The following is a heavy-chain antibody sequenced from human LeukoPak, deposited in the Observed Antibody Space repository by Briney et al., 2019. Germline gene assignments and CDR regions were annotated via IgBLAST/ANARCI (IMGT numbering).Heavy chain of an antibody. V-gene: IGHV3-23*01. CDR3: AKASLEWLLYNYFDY. D-gene: IGHD3-3*01. Sequence: PGGSLRLSCAASGFTVSSNYMSWVRQAPGKGLEWVSAISGSGGSTYYADSVKGRFTISRDNSKNTLYLQMNSLRAEDTAVYYCAKASLEWLLYNYFDYWGQGTLVTVSS. J-gene: IGHJ4*02. CDR1: GFTVSSNY. CDR2: ISGSGGST.